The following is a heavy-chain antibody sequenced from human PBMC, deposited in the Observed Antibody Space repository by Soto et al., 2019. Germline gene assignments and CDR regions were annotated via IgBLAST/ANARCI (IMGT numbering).Heavy chain of an antibody. CDR1: GYSFTSYW. V-gene: IGHV5-51*01. D-gene: IGHD6-13*01. Sequence: HGESLKISCKGSGYSFTSYWIGWVRQMPGKGLEWMGIIYPGDSDTRYSPSFQGQVTISADKSISTAYLQWSSLKASYTAMYYCARTSAAGKYYYGMDVWGQGTTVTVSS. CDR3: ARTSAAGKYYYGMDV. CDR2: IYPGDSDT. J-gene: IGHJ6*02.